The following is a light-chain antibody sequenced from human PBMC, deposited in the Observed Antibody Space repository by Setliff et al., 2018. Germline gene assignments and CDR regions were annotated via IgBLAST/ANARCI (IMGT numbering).Light chain of an antibody. CDR2: DVT. V-gene: IGLV2-14*01. CDR3: SSYKNTNKNV. J-gene: IGLJ1*01. CDR1: SSDVGGYDY. Sequence: QSVLTQPASVSGSPGQSITISCSGTSSDVGGYDYVSWYQQHPGKAPKLIIYDVTKRPSGVSSRFSGSKSGNTASLTISGLQAEDEADYFCSSYKNTNKNVFGTGTKVTVL.